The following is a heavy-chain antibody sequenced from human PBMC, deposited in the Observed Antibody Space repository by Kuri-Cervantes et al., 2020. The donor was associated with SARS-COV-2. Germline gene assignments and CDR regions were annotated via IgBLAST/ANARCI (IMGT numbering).Heavy chain of an antibody. J-gene: IGHJ6*02. CDR3: AKDHGPYRRATAYYGLDV. D-gene: IGHD1-26*01. Sequence: GESLKISCAASGFTFSTYRMHWVRQAPGKGLEWVSEISFDESDKDYADSVKGRFTISRDNSKNTLYLQMNSLRAEDTAVYYCAKDHGPYRRATAYYGLDVWGQGTTVTVSS. CDR1: GFTFSTYR. CDR2: ISFDESDK. V-gene: IGHV3-30*18.